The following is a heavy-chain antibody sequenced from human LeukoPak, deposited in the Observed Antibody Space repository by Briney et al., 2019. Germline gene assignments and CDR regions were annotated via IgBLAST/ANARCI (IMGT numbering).Heavy chain of an antibody. V-gene: IGHV1-2*02. CDR3: ARAPVRGSTSKGVGYYYYGMDV. J-gene: IGHJ6*02. Sequence: ASVKVSCKASGYTFTGYYMHWVRQAPGQGLEWMGWINPNSGGTNYAQKFQGRVTMTRDTSISTAYMELSRLRSDDTAVYYCARAPVRGSTSKGVGYYYYGMDVWGQGTTVTVSS. CDR2: INPNSGGT. CDR1: GYTFTGYY. D-gene: IGHD6-13*01.